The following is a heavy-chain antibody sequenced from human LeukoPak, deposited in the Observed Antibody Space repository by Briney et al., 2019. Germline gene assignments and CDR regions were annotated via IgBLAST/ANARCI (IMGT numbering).Heavy chain of an antibody. CDR2: ISTYNYNT. V-gene: IGHV1-18*01. CDR3: ARQVDTSMALPDY. D-gene: IGHD5-18*01. Sequence: ASVKVSCKTSGYTFTSYGVSWVRQAPGQRLEWMGWISTYNYNTNYAQKFRGRVTLTKDPSTSTVYMELRSLRFDDTAIYYCARQVDTSMALPDYWGQGTLVTVSS. CDR1: GYTFTSYG. J-gene: IGHJ4*02.